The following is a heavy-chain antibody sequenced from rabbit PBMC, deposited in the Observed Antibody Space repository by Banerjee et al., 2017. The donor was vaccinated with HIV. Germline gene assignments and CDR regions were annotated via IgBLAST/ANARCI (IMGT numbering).Heavy chain of an antibody. Sequence: QEQLEESGGDLVKPGASLTLTCTASGLDFSSSYWICWVRQAPGKGLEWIACIASGGSDTTAYASWAKGRFTISKTSSTTVTLEMPSLTTADTATYFCARDIRDPTYGYSNYVFNLWGPGTLVTVS. CDR1: GLDFSSSYW. CDR3: ARDIRDPTYGYSNYVFNL. CDR2: IASGGSDTT. J-gene: IGHJ4*01. D-gene: IGHD7-1*01. V-gene: IGHV1S45*01.